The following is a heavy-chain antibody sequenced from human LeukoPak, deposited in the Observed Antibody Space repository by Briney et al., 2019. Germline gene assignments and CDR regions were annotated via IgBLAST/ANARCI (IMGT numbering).Heavy chain of an antibody. CDR3: ARAGGLQGGYYYYYGMDV. V-gene: IGHV1-69*06. Sequence: GASVKVSCKASGGTFSSYAISWVRQAPGQGLEWMGGIIPIFGTANYAQKFQGRVTITADKSTGTAYMELGSLRSEDTAVYYCARAGGLQGGYYYYYGMDVWGKGTTVTVSS. CDR1: GGTFSSYA. J-gene: IGHJ6*04. CDR2: IIPIFGTA. D-gene: IGHD2-21*01.